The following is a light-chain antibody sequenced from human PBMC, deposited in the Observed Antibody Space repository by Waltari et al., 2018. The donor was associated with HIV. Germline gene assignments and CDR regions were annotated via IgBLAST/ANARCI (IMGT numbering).Light chain of an antibody. V-gene: IGKV4-1*01. Sequence: DIVMTQSPDPLTLSLDARATRSCKSSQSVLYSSHNKNYLAWYQQKPGQPPKLLIYWASTRESGVPDRFSGSGSGTDFTLTINSLQAEDVAVYFCQQYYSAPYTFGQGTKLEIK. CDR2: WAS. CDR1: QSVLYSSHNKNY. J-gene: IGKJ2*01. CDR3: QQYYSAPYT.